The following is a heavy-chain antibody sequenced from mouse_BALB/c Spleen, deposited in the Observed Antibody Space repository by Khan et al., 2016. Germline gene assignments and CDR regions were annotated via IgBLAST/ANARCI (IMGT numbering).Heavy chain of an antibody. J-gene: IGHJ1*01. V-gene: IGHV1-54*01. D-gene: IGHD2-3*01. CDR1: GYAFTNYL. CDR3: ASAFYDGYYYWYFDV. CDR2: INPGSGGT. Sequence: QVRLQQSGAELVRPGTSVKVSCKASGYAFTNYLIEWVKQRPGQGLEWIGVINPGSGGTNYNEKFKGKATLTADKSSSTAYMQRSSLTSDDSAVYFCASAFYDGYYYWYFDVGGAGTTVTVSS.